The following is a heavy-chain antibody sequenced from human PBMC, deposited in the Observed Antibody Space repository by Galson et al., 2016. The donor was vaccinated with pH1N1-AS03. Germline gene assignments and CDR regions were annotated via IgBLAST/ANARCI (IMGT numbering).Heavy chain of an antibody. CDR2: IRTDGTT. Sequence: SLRLSCAGSGFTFGDYPMTWVRQAPGKGLEWVGFIRTDGTTEYVASVEGRIPISRDDSKAIAYLQLNSLNTGDTAVYYCTQNYGSNNYLVLWGQGSLVTVSS. J-gene: IGHJ1*01. CDR1: GFTFGDYP. D-gene: IGHD4-17*01. CDR3: TQNYGSNNYLVL. V-gene: IGHV3-49*04.